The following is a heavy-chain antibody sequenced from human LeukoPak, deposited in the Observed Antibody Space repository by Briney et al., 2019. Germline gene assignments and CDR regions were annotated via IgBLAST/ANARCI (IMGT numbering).Heavy chain of an antibody. V-gene: IGHV3-7*01. Sequence: GGSLRLSCAASGFTFSTYWMSWVRQAPGKGLEWVANIKQDGSKKYYADSVKGRFTISRDNSKNTLFLQMNSLRPEDTAVYYCARDLKTAMDYFDYWGQGALVTVSS. J-gene: IGHJ4*02. CDR2: IKQDGSKK. D-gene: IGHD2-2*01. CDR1: GFTFSTYW. CDR3: ARDLKTAMDYFDY.